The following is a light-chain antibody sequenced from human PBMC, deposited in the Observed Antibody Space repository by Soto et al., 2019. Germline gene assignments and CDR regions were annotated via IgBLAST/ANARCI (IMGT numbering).Light chain of an antibody. V-gene: IGLV2-14*01. Sequence: QSALTQPASVSGSPGQSITISCTGTSSDVGGYNYVSWYQQHPGKAPKLMIYEVSNRPSGVSNRFSGSKSGNTASLTISGLQAEDEADCYCSSYTSSTTLQVFGEGTKLTVL. CDR2: EVS. J-gene: IGLJ2*01. CDR3: SSYTSSTTLQV. CDR1: SSDVGGYNY.